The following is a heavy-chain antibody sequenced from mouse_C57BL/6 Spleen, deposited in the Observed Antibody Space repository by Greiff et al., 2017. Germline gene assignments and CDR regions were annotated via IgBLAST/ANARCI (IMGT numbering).Heavy chain of an antibody. Sequence: VQLQQSGPELVKPGASVKLSCKASGYTFTSYDITWVKQRPGQGLEWIGWIYPGDGSTKYNEKFKGKATVTVDTSSSTAYMELHSLTSAASAVSVRAKEDDSNPYFDVWGTGTSVTVSS. V-gene: IGHV1-85*01. CDR1: GYTFTSYD. J-gene: IGHJ1*03. CDR2: IYPGDGST. D-gene: IGHD2-5*01. CDR3: AKEDDSNPYFDV.